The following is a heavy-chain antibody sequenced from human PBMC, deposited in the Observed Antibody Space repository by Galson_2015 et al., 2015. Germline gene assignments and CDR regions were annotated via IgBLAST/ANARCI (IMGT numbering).Heavy chain of an antibody. CDR2: INEDGSEK. CDR1: GFTFRSSW. CDR3: ARDQGHCNNACGGPSQD. V-gene: IGHV3-7*04. D-gene: IGHD2-15*01. Sequence: SLRLSCAASGFTFRSSWMSWVRQAPGKGLEWVANINEDGSEKYYVDSVKGRFTVSRDNAKNSLFLQMSSLRAEDTAVYYCARDQGHCNNACGGPSQDWGQGTLVTVSS. J-gene: IGHJ1*01.